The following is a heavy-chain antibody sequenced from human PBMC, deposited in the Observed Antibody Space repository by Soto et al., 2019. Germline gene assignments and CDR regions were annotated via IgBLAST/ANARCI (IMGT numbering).Heavy chain of an antibody. V-gene: IGHV3-23*01. D-gene: IGHD6-13*01. J-gene: IGHJ4*02. CDR2: ISGSDGST. Sequence: GGSLRLSCVASGFSFSSYAMSWVRQAPGKGLEWVSVISGSDGSTYYADSVRGRFTISRDNSKNTLYLQMNSLRAEDTAVYYCAKDRERDAWYEDYWGQGTLVTVSS. CDR3: AKDRERDAWYEDY. CDR1: GFSFSSYA.